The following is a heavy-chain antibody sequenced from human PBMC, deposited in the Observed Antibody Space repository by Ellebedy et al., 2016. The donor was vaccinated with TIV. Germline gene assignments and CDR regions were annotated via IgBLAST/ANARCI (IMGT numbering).Heavy chain of an antibody. V-gene: IGHV3-48*02. CDR2: VSSSGNTV. Sequence: GESLKISCAASGFTFSSYSMNWVRQAPGTGLEWISYVSSSGNTVYYADSVQGRFTVSRDDAKNSLHLQMNSLRDEDTAMYYCARNFGASGLHDHWGQGIRVSVSS. CDR1: GFTFSSYS. D-gene: IGHD3-10*01. CDR3: ARNFGASGLHDH. J-gene: IGHJ4*02.